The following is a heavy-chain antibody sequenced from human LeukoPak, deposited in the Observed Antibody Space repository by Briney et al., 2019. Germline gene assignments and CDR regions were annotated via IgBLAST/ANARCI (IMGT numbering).Heavy chain of an antibody. CDR2: ISAYNGNT. CDR3: ARDPYRSGYRDDAFDI. D-gene: IGHD3-22*01. Sequence: ASVKVSCKASGYTFTSCGISWARQAPGQGLEWMGWISAYNGNTNYAQKLQGRVTMTTDTSTSTAYMELRSLRSDDTAVYYCARDPYRSGYRDDAFDIWGQGTMVTASS. J-gene: IGHJ3*02. V-gene: IGHV1-18*01. CDR1: GYTFTSCG.